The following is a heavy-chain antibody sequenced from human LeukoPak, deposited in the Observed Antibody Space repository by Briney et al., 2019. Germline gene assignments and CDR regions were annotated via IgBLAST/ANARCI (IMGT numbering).Heavy chain of an antibody. CDR3: AASRWRTQGNFFDP. CDR1: GFTFDDYA. D-gene: IGHD4-23*01. CDR2: ISWNSDKI. V-gene: IGHV3-9*01. J-gene: IGHJ5*02. Sequence: PGGSLRLSCEGSGFTFDDYAMHWVRQVPGKGLEWVSGISWNSDKIGYVDSVKGRFTISRDNAKNSLYLQMNSLRAEDTALYYCAASRWRTQGNFFDPWGQGTLVTVSS.